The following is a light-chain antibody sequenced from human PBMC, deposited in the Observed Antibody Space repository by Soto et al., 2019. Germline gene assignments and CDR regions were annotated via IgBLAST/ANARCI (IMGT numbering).Light chain of an antibody. V-gene: IGKV3-15*01. J-gene: IGKJ1*01. Sequence: EIVMTQSPATLSVSPGERATLSCRASQSVSSNLAWYQQKPGQAPRLLIYGASTRATGIPARFSGSGSGTEFTLTISSLQSEDFAAYYCPHYNNWPLTFGQGTKVAIK. CDR1: QSVSSN. CDR2: GAS. CDR3: PHYNNWPLT.